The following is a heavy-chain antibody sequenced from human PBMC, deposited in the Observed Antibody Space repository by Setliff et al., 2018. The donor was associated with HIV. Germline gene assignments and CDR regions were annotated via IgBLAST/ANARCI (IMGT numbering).Heavy chain of an antibody. J-gene: IGHJ3*02. CDR1: GYTFTSYG. V-gene: IGHV1-18*01. CDR3: ARDIVVVVAAPDAFDI. Sequence: ASVKVSCKASGYTFTSYGISWVRQAPGQGLEWMGWISAYNGNTNYAQKLQGRVTMTTDTSTSIAYMELRSLRSDDTAVYYCARDIVVVVAAPDAFDIWGQGTMVTVSS. D-gene: IGHD2-15*01. CDR2: ISAYNGNT.